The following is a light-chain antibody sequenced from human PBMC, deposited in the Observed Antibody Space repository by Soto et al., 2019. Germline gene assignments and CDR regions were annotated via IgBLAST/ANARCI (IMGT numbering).Light chain of an antibody. CDR2: QAS. CDR1: QSISSR. CDR3: QKYSGAPA. J-gene: IGKJ1*01. V-gene: IGKV1-5*03. Sequence: DIQMTQSPSTLSASVGDRVIITCRASQSISSRLAWYQQSPGKAPKLLIYQASSLESGVPSRFSGSGSGTEFTLTSSSLQPDDFATYFCQKYSGAPAFGQGTKVEIK.